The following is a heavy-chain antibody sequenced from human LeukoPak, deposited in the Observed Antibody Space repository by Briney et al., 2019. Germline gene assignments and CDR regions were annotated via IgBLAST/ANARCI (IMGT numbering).Heavy chain of an antibody. Sequence: GESLKISCKGSGYRFTSDWIGWVRQMPGKGLEWMGIIYPGDSDTRYSPSFQGQVTISADKSISTAYLQWSSLKASDTAMYYCARQEAYSSSLVSDYWGQGTLVTVSS. D-gene: IGHD6-6*01. CDR3: ARQEAYSSSLVSDY. CDR2: IYPGDSDT. V-gene: IGHV5-51*01. J-gene: IGHJ4*02. CDR1: GYRFTSDW.